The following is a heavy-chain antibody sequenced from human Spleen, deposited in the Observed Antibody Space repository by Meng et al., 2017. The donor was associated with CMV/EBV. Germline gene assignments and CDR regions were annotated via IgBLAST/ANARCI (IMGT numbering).Heavy chain of an antibody. CDR1: YTFTAYY. D-gene: IGHD4-11*01. CDR2: ISPNNGGT. Sequence: YTFTAYYMHWVRQAPGQGLEWMGWISPNNGGTKYAQKFQGRVTMTWDTSTSTAYMELGRLKSDDTAVYYCARDWYSNYASLYNLFDPWGQGTLVTVSS. J-gene: IGHJ5*02. V-gene: IGHV1-2*02. CDR3: ARDWYSNYASLYNLFDP.